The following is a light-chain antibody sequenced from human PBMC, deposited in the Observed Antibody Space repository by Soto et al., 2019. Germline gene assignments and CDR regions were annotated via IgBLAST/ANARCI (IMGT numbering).Light chain of an antibody. J-gene: IGLJ2*01. Sequence: QSVLTQPPSASGTPGQGVTISCSGSSSNIGGNYVYWYQQLPGTAPKLLIYRNDQRPSGVPVRFSGSKSGASAALAISGRRAEDEADYHCAAWDDSLTVVFGGGTQLTVL. CDR3: AAWDDSLTVV. CDR1: SSNIGGNY. CDR2: RND. V-gene: IGLV1-47*01.